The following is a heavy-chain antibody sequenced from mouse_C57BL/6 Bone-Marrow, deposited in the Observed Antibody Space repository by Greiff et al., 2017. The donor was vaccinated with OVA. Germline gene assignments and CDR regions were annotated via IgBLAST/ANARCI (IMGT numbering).Heavy chain of an antibody. V-gene: IGHV1-69*01. CDR3: SRGTVVPSYAMDY. J-gene: IGHJ4*01. CDR2: IDPSDSYT. CDR1: GYTFTSYW. Sequence: VKLQQPGAELVMPGASVKLSCKASGYTFTSYWMHWVKQRPGQGLEWIGEIDPSDSYTNYNQKFKGKSTLTVDKSSSTAYMQLSSLTSEDSAVYYCSRGTVVPSYAMDYWGQGTSVTVSS. D-gene: IGHD1-1*01.